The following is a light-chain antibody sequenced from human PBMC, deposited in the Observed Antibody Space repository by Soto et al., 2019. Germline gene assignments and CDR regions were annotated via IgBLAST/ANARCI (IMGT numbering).Light chain of an antibody. CDR2: DAS. Sequence: IVLTQSPATLALSKGERANLSCRASQSVSSYLAWYQQKPGQAPRLLIYDASNRATGIPARFSGSGSGTDFTLTISSLEPEDFAVYYCQQRSNWPPTFGQGTRLEIK. V-gene: IGKV3-11*01. CDR3: QQRSNWPPT. J-gene: IGKJ5*01. CDR1: QSVSSY.